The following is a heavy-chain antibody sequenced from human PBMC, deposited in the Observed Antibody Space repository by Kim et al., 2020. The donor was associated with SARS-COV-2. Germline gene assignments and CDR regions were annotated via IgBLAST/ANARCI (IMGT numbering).Heavy chain of an antibody. Sequence: ASVKVSCKTSGYIFTNNYIHWVRQAPGQGLEWMGTINPSGGSTNYAQKFQDRLTMTRDTSTNTVYMELRSLRSEDTAMYCCARVGAGWGVVGAHDYWGQG. D-gene: IGHD2-15*01. CDR2: INPSGGST. CDR3: ARVGAGWGVVGAHDY. J-gene: IGHJ4*02. V-gene: IGHV1-46*01. CDR1: GYIFTNNY.